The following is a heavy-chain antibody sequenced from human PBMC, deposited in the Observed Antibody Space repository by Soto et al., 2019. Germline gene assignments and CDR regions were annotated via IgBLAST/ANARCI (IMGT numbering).Heavy chain of an antibody. CDR2: IYPSRST. CDR3: ARRIASRLGYYFHY. D-gene: IGHD6-6*01. CDR1: GASVSGYY. Sequence: SETLSLTCPVSGASVSGYYWSWVRQPPGKGLEWIGYIYPSRSTNISPSLKSRVTMAVDTSKSQLSLKLRSVTAADTAVYFCARRIASRLGYYFHYWGQGALVTVSS. J-gene: IGHJ4*02. V-gene: IGHV4-59*02.